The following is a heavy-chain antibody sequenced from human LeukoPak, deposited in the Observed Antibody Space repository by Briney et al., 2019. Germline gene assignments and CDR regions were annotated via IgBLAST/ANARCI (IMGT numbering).Heavy chain of an antibody. D-gene: IGHD1-1*01. J-gene: IGHJ4*02. V-gene: IGHV3-23*01. CDR3: AKVRTGTNQIDY. CDR2: ISGSGGST. CDR1: GFTFSSYA. Sequence: GGSLRLSCAASGFTFSSYAMRWVRQAPGKGLEWVSAISGSGGSTYYADSVKGRFTIYRDNSKNTLYLQMNSLRAEDTAVYYCAKVRTGTNQIDYWGQGTLVTVSS.